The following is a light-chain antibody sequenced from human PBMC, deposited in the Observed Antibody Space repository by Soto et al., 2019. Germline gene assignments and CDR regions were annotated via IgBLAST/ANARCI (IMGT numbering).Light chain of an antibody. J-gene: IGKJ1*01. CDR3: QQYNNIPKT. Sequence: ELVLTQSPGTLSLSPGERATLSCRASQTIRSAFLAWYQQKTVQTPRLLIYAASMRAAGIPGMFSGSGSGTDVTLTINRLEHEDFAVYYCQQYNNIPKTFGQGTKVESK. V-gene: IGKV3-20*01. CDR2: AAS. CDR1: QTIRSAF.